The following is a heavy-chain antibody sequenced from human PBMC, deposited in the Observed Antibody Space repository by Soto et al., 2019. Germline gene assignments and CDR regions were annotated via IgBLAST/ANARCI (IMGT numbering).Heavy chain of an antibody. Sequence: PGGSLRLSCAASGFTFSSYAMHWVRQAPGKGLEWVAVISYDGSNKYYADSVKGRFTISRDNSKNTLYLQMNSLRAEDTAVYYCARVVDTAMVPDYWGQGTLVTVSS. CDR2: ISYDGSNK. J-gene: IGHJ4*02. CDR1: GFTFSSYA. V-gene: IGHV3-30-3*01. D-gene: IGHD5-18*01. CDR3: ARVVDTAMVPDY.